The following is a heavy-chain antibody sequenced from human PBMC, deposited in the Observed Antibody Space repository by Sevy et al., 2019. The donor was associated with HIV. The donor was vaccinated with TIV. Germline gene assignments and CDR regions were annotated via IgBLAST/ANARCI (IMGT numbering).Heavy chain of an antibody. CDR1: GFTFSSYW. Sequence: GGSRLSCAASGFTFSSYWMTWVRQAPGKGLEWVANIKQDGSEKYYVDSVKGRFTISRDNAKNSLYLQMNSLRAEDTAIYYCAAGYTSGYLTYWGQGTLVTVSS. CDR3: AAGYTSGYLTY. D-gene: IGHD6-19*01. V-gene: IGHV3-7*01. J-gene: IGHJ4*02. CDR2: IKQDGSEK.